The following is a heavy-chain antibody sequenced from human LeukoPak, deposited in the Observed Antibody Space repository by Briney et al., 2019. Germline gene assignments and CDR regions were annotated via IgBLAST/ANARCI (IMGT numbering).Heavy chain of an antibody. D-gene: IGHD1-7*01. CDR3: ARVVGDWNYDGPYMDV. V-gene: IGHV1-69*13. J-gene: IGHJ6*03. Sequence: SVKVSCKASGGTFSSYAISWVRQAPGQGLEWMGGIIPIFGTANYAQKFQGRVTITADESTSTAYMELSSLRSEDTAVYYCARVVGDWNYDGPYMDVWGKGTTVTVS. CDR2: IIPIFGTA. CDR1: GGTFSSYA.